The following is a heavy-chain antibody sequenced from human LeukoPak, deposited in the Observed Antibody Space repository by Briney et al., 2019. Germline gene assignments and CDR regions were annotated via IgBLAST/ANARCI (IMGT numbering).Heavy chain of an antibody. CDR1: GGSFSGYY. CDR2: INHSGST. CDR3: ARGSVPAAMSLDY. D-gene: IGHD2-2*01. J-gene: IGHJ4*02. V-gene: IGHV4-34*01. Sequence: SETLSLTCAVYGGSFSGYYWSWIRQPPGKGLEWIGEINHSGSTNYNPSLKSRVTKSVDTSKNQFSLKLSSVTAADTAVYYCARGSVPAAMSLDYWGQGTLVIVSS.